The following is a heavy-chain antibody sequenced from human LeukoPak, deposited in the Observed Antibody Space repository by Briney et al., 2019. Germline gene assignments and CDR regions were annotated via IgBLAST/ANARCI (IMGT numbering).Heavy chain of an antibody. D-gene: IGHD2-21*01. CDR2: ISGSGGST. CDR3: TTAHIVTGMDV. J-gene: IGHJ6*04. V-gene: IGHV3-23*01. CDR1: GFTFSSYG. Sequence: GGSLRLSCAASGFTFSSYGMSWVRQAPGKGLEWVSAISGSGGSTYYADSVKGRFTISRDNSKNTLYLQMNSLRAEDTAVYYCTTAHIVTGMDVWGKGTTVTVSS.